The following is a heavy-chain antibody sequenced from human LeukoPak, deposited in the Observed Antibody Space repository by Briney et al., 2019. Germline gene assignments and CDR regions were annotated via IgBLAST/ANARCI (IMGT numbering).Heavy chain of an antibody. J-gene: IGHJ3*02. CDR1: GFTFDDYA. Sequence: GGSLRLSCAASGFTFDDYAMHWVRQAPGKGLEWVSGISWNSGSIGYADSVKGRFTTSRDNAKNSLYLQMNSLRAEDTALYYCAKFRGYSSSFDAFDIWGQGTMVTVSS. CDR2: ISWNSGSI. D-gene: IGHD6-6*01. V-gene: IGHV3-9*01. CDR3: AKFRGYSSSFDAFDI.